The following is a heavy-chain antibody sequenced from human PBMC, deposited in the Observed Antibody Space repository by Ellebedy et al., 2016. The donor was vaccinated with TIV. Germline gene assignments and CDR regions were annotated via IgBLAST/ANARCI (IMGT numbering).Heavy chain of an antibody. CDR1: GYTLTEVS. V-gene: IGHV1-24*01. D-gene: IGHD3-10*01. CDR2: FDPEVGET. J-gene: IGHJ6*02. Sequence: ASVKVSCKVSGYTLTEVSMHWVRQAPGKGLEWMGGFDPEVGETIYAQTFQGRVTMTEDTSTDTAYMELSSLRSEDTAVYYCARGVSKVLLINYYGMDVWGQGTTVTVSS. CDR3: ARGVSKVLLINYYGMDV.